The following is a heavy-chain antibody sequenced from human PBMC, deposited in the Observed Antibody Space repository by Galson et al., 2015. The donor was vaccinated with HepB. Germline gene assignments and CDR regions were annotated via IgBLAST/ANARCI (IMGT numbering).Heavy chain of an antibody. D-gene: IGHD1-26*01. V-gene: IGHV2-70*11. CDR1: GFSLSTSGMC. CDR3: ARMVVLGATPDFDY. J-gene: IGHJ4*02. CDR2: IDWDDDK. Sequence: PALVKPTQTLTLTCTFSGFSLSTSGMCVSWIRQPPGKALEWLARIDWDDDKYYGTSLKTRLTISKDTSKNQVVLTMTNMDPVDTATYYCARMVVLGATPDFDYWGQGTLVTVSS.